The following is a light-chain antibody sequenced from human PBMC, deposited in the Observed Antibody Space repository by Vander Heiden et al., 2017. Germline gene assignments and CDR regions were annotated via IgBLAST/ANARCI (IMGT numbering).Light chain of an antibody. CDR3: SSYAGSNNFV. CDR1: SSDVGGYNY. J-gene: IGLJ1*01. Sequence: PGQSVTISCTGTSSDVGGYNYVSWYQQHPGKAPKLMIYEVSKRPSGVPDRFSGSKSGNTASLTVSGLQAEDEADYYCSSYAGSNNFVFGTGTKVTAL. CDR2: EVS. V-gene: IGLV2-8*01.